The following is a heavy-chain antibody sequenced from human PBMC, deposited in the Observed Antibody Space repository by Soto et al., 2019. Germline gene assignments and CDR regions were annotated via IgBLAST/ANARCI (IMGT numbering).Heavy chain of an antibody. D-gene: IGHD4-17*01. J-gene: IGHJ4*02. V-gene: IGHV4-30-4*01. CDR3: ARGLTTVSPFDC. CDR2: IYYSGST. Sequence: QVQLQESGPGLVKPSQTLSLTCTVSGGSISGSDYYWTWIRQPPGKGLEWIGYIYYSGSTYYNPSLKSRVTISVDTSQNQFSLSLSSVTAADTAVYYCARGLTTVSPFDCWGQGTLVTVSS. CDR1: GGSISGSDYY.